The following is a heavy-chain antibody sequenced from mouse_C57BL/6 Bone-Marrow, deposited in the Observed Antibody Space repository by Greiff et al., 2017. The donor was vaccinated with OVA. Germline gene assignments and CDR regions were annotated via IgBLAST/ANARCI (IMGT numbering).Heavy chain of an antibody. CDR3: ARLGRGDWYFDV. J-gene: IGHJ1*03. D-gene: IGHD4-1*01. CDR2: ISNLAYSI. Sequence: EVKLVESGGGLVQPGGSLKLSCAASGFTFSDYGMAWVRQAPRKGPEWVAFISNLAYSIYYADTVTGRFTISRENAKNTLYLEMSSLRSEDTAMYYCARLGRGDWYFDVWGTGTTVTVSS. CDR1: GFTFSDYG. V-gene: IGHV5-15*01.